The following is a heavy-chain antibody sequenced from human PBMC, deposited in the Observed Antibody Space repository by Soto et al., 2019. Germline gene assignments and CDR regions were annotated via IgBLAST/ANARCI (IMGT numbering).Heavy chain of an antibody. CDR3: ARVGGSSPDYYYYYMDV. Sequence: ASVKVSCKASGYTFTSDDINWVRQATGQGLEWMGWMNPNSGNTGYAQKFQGRVTMTRNTSISTAYMELSSLRSEDTAVYYCARVGGSSPDYYYYYMDVWGKGTTVTVSS. CDR1: GYTFTSDD. CDR2: MNPNSGNT. V-gene: IGHV1-8*01. J-gene: IGHJ6*03. D-gene: IGHD6-6*01.